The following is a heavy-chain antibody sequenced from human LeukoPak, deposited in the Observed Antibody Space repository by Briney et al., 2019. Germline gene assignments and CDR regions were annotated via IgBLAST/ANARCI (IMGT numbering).Heavy chain of an antibody. V-gene: IGHV4-59*01. CDR3: ARLRSGSTPPPPHYYYGLDV. CDR1: GVSINDFY. D-gene: IGHD1-26*01. CDR2: IFYSGSA. J-gene: IGHJ6*02. Sequence: SETLSLTCTVSGVSINDFYWTWIRQPPGKGLEWIGYIFYSGSANSNPSLESRVTILVDTSKNQFSLKLSSVTAADTAAYYCARLRSGSTPPPPHYYYGLDVWGQGTTVIVSS.